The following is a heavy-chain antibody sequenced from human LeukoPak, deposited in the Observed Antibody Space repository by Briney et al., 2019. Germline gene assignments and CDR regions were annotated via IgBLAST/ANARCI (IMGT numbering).Heavy chain of an antibody. J-gene: IGHJ4*02. CDR3: ARSGPRPKAIDY. D-gene: IGHD1-26*01. V-gene: IGHV3-23*01. CDR2: ISGSGGTT. Sequence: GGTLRLSCAASGFTFSSYGMSWVRQAPGKGLEWVSAISGSGGTTYYADSVKGRFTISRDNSKNTLHLQMNSLRAEDTAVYYCARSGPRPKAIDYWGQGTLVTVSS. CDR1: GFTFSSYG.